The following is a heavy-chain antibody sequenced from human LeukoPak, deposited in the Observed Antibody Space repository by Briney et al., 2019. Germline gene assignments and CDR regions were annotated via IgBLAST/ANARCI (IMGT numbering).Heavy chain of an antibody. D-gene: IGHD3-22*01. CDR3: AKDRGYGRYYNDSSGYITFTGFDY. V-gene: IGHV3-9*01. CDR2: ISWNSGSI. CDR1: GFTFDDYA. Sequence: GRSLRLSCAASGFTFDDYAMHWVRQAPGKGLEWVSGISWNSGSIGYADSVKGRFTISRDNAKNSLYLQMNSLRAEATALYYCAKDRGYGRYYNDSSGYITFTGFDYWGQGTLVTVSS. J-gene: IGHJ4*02.